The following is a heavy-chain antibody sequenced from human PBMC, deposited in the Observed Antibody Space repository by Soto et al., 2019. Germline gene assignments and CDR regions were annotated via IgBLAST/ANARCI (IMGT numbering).Heavy chain of an antibody. D-gene: IGHD3-22*01. CDR3: ASGYDSSGYYAY. J-gene: IGHJ4*02. CDR2: INHSGST. V-gene: IGHV4-34*01. Sequence: PSETLSLTCAVYGGSFSGYYWSWIRQPPGKGLEWIGEINHSGSTNYNPSLKSRVTISVDTSKNQFSLKLSSVTAADTAVYYCASGYDSSGYYAYWGQGTLVTVSS. CDR1: GGSFSGYY.